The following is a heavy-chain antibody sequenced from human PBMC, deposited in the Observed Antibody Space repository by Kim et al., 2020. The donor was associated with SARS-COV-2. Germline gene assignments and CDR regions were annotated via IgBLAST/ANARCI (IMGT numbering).Heavy chain of an antibody. V-gene: IGHV4-39*07. Sequence: SETLSLTCTVSGGSISSSSYYWGWIRQPPGKGLEWIGSIYYSGSTYYNPSLKSRVTISVDTSKNQFSLKLSSVTAADTAVYYCARDRNYFDYWGQGTLVTVSS. J-gene: IGHJ4*02. CDR2: IYYSGST. CDR1: GGSISSSSYY. CDR3: ARDRNYFDY.